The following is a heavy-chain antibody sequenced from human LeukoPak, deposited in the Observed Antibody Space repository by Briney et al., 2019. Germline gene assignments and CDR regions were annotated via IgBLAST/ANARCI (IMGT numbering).Heavy chain of an antibody. D-gene: IGHD6-6*01. CDR1: GYTFTRYY. CDR2: INPSGGST. CDR3: ARVYHSSSRDYFDY. V-gene: IGHV1-46*01. J-gene: IGHJ4*02. Sequence: ASVKVSCEASGYTFTRYYMHWVRQAPGQGLEWMGVINPSGGSTTYAQKLQGRVTMPRDTSTSTVYKELSSLRSEDTAVYYCARVYHSSSRDYFDYWGQGTLVTVSS.